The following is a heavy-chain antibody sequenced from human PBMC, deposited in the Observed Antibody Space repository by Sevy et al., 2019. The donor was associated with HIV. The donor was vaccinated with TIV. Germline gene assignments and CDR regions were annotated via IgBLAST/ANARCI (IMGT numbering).Heavy chain of an antibody. J-gene: IGHJ2*01. CDR3: ARENWGHWYFDL. CDR2: ISSSSSYI. Sequence: GGSLRLSCAASEFTFSSYSMNWVRQAPGKGLEWVSSISSSSSYIYYADSVKGRFTISRDNAKNSLYLQMNSLRAEDTAVYYCARENWGHWYFDLWGRGTLVTVSS. CDR1: EFTFSSYS. V-gene: IGHV3-21*01. D-gene: IGHD7-27*01.